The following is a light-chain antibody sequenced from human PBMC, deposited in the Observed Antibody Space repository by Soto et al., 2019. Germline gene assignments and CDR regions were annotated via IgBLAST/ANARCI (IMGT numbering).Light chain of an antibody. J-gene: IGKJ1*01. Sequence: EVMTKQSSGTLSLSPGERATLSCMASQSVSNNYLAWYQQKPGQAPRLLIYGASNRATGIPDRFSGSGSGTDFTLTISRLEPEDFPVYYCQQYGISSTFCQGTNVDIK. CDR1: QSVSNNY. CDR3: QQYGISST. V-gene: IGKV3-20*01. CDR2: GAS.